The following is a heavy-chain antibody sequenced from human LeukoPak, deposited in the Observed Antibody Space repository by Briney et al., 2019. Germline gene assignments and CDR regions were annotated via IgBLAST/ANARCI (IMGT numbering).Heavy chain of an antibody. CDR2: ISAYNGNT. Sequence: ASVKVSCKASGYTFTSYGISWVRQAPGQGLEWMGWISAYNGNTNYAQKLQGRVTMTTDTSTSTAYMELRSLRSDDTAVYHCARDSRDFWSGYYPDYWGQGTLVTVSS. CDR1: GYTFTSYG. V-gene: IGHV1-18*01. CDR3: ARDSRDFWSGYYPDY. D-gene: IGHD3-3*01. J-gene: IGHJ4*02.